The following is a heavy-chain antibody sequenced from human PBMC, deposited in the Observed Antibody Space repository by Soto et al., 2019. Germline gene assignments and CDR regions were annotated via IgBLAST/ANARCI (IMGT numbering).Heavy chain of an antibody. CDR3: SRHLRRWLQPDRHHYYYGMDV. CDR1: GYTFTGYY. Sequence: QVQLVQSGAEAKKPGASVKVSCKASGYTFTGYYMHRVRQAPGQGLEWMGWIKPNSGGTNYAQKLQGRVTMTRATSSSTAYRELSRRRSDDTAVYYCSRHLRRWLQPDRHHYYYGMDVWGQGTTVTVSS. V-gene: IGHV1-2*02. J-gene: IGHJ6*02. D-gene: IGHD5-12*01. CDR2: IKPNSGGT.